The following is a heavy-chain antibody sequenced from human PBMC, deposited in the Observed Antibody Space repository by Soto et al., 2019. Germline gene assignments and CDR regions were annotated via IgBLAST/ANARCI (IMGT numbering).Heavy chain of an antibody. D-gene: IGHD1-1*01. J-gene: IGHJ4*02. Sequence: PGGSLRLSCAASGFTFSDYYMSWIRQAPGKGLEWLSYSSNSGTYKRYADSVKGRFSISRDNAKNSLYLHIHSLRDEDSATYYCARPADNSNVLDYWGQGTPVTVSS. CDR2: SSNSGTYK. V-gene: IGHV3-11*06. CDR3: ARPADNSNVLDY. CDR1: GFTFSDYY.